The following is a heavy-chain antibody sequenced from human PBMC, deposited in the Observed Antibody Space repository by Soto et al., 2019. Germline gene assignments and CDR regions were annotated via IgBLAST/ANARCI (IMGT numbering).Heavy chain of an antibody. CDR1: GGTFTKYA. CDR3: GGGGGGPGRRIRWPAYDFDV. V-gene: IGHV1-69*01. J-gene: IGHJ3*01. Sequence: QVQLVQSGAAVRKPGSSVKVSCKASGGTFTKYAITWVRQAPRQGLEWMGGIVPLPGTTNYAQKFRGRVPISAGESTSPPYLGPSRPGTYVTAVDYRGGGGGGPGRRIRWPAYDFDVWGQGTMVIVSS. CDR2: IVPLPGTT. D-gene: IGHD3-16*01.